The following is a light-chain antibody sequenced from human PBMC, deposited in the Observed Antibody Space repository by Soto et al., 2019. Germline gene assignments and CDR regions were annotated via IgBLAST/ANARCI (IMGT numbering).Light chain of an antibody. V-gene: IGKV3-20*01. J-gene: IGKJ1*01. CDR2: GAS. CDR1: QSVSSSY. CDR3: QQYSIFPWT. Sequence: IVLTQSPGTLSLSPGERATLSCWASQSVSSSYLSWYQQKPGQAPRLLLYGASSRATGIPDRVSGSGSGQDFTLPSSRLEPGASAVYYCQQYSIFPWTFGRGTRVEIK.